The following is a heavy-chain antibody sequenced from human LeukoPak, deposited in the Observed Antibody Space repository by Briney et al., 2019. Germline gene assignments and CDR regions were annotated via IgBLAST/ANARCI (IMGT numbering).Heavy chain of an antibody. CDR3: VRESVRDYYFDF. D-gene: IGHD3-10*02. V-gene: IGHV3-49*04. J-gene: IGHJ4*02. Sequence: GGSLRLSCSGSGFRFGGYALSWVRQAPGKGLEWVGFIRSKALYGTSEYAASVEGRFAISRDDSNNIVYLQMNSLKSEDTAVYFCVRESVRDYYFDFWGQGTLVTVSS. CDR1: GFRFGGYA. CDR2: IRSKALYGTS.